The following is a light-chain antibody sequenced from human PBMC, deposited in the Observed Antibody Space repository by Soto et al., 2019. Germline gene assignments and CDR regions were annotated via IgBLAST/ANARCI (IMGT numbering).Light chain of an antibody. CDR1: QSISSY. CDR2: AAS. J-gene: IGKJ1*01. V-gene: IGKV1-39*01. Sequence: VQMTKSPSSLSASVGDRVTITCRASQSISSYLNWYQQKPGKAPKLLIYAASSLQSGVPSRFSGSGSGTDFTLTISSLQPEDFATYYCQPSYSTLAWTFGQRTKV. CDR3: QPSYSTLAWT.